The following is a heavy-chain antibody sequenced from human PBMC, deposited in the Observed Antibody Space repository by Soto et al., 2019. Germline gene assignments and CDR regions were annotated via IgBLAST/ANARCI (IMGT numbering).Heavy chain of an antibody. CDR2: IYYSGST. CDR1: GGSISGYY. CDR3: ASGGSSVYKFFDY. J-gene: IGHJ4*02. V-gene: IGHV4-59*01. D-gene: IGHD3-22*01. Sequence: QVQLQESGPGLVKPSETLSLTCTVSGGSISGYYWSWIRQPPGKGLEWIGYIYYSGSTSYNPSLKRRPPXSXDXXKTQSSLRPTSRTAADTAVYSGASGGSSVYKFFDYWGQGTLVTVSS.